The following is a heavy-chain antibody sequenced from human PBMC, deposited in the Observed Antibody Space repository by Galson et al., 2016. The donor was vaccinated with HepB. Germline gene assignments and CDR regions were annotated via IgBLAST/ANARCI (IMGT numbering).Heavy chain of an antibody. Sequence: SLRLSCAASGFTVSNNYMSWVRQAPGKGLEWVAGTSYNGNNKYYIDSVKGRFTISRDDSKNTVYLQMNGLRGDDTAVYYCARVVAVGGNPPFAFAYWGQGTLVTASS. D-gene: IGHD1-26*01. V-gene: IGHV3-30*03. J-gene: IGHJ4*02. CDR1: GFTVSNNY. CDR2: TSYNGNNK. CDR3: ARVVAVGGNPPFAFAY.